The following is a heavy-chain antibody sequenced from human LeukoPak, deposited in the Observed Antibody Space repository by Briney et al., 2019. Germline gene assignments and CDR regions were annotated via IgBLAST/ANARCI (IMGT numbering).Heavy chain of an antibody. CDR2: IIPIFGTA. J-gene: IGHJ6*03. CDR3: ARAYYDILTGYSLGYYYYMDV. V-gene: IGHV1-69*01. CDR1: GGTFISYA. Sequence: SVKVSFKASGGTFISYAISWVRQAPGQGLEWMGGIIPIFGTANYAQKFQGRVTITADESTSTAYMELSSLRSEDTAVYYCARAYYDILTGYSLGYYYYMDVWGKGTTVTVSS. D-gene: IGHD3-9*01.